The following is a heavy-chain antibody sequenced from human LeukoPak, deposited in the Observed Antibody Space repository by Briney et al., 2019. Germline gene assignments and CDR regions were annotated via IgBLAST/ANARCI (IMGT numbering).Heavy chain of an antibody. D-gene: IGHD2-2*01. J-gene: IGHJ6*02. CDR2: MNPNSGNT. CDR3: ARLPYCSSTSCYLAPDDYYYYGMDV. CDR1: GYTFTSYD. Sequence: GPVKVSCKASGYTFTSYDINWVRQATGQGLEWMGWMNPNSGNTGYAQKFQGRVTMTRDTSISTAYMELSRLRSDDTAVYYCARLPYCSSTSCYLAPDDYYYYGMDVWGQGTTVTVSS. V-gene: IGHV1-8*01.